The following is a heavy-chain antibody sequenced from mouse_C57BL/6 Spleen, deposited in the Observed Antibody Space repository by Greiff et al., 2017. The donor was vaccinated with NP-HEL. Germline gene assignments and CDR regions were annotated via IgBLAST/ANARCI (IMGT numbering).Heavy chain of an antibody. D-gene: IGHD1-1*01. Sequence: VQLQQSGAELVRPGASVTLSCKASGYTFTDYEMHWVKQTPVHGLEWIGAIDPETGGTAYNQKFKGKAILTADKSSSTAYMELRSLTSEDSAVYYCVSTVVAFRRYFDVWGTGTTVTVSS. J-gene: IGHJ1*03. CDR3: VSTVVAFRRYFDV. CDR1: GYTFTDYE. V-gene: IGHV1-15*01. CDR2: IDPETGGT.